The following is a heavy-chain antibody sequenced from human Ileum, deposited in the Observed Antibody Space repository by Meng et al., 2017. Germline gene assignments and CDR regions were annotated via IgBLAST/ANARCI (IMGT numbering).Heavy chain of an antibody. CDR1: GFTFRNYA. CDR2: ISSDGSHK. CDR3: ARDFDREN. V-gene: IGHV3-30*04. Sequence: GQLVGSGGGVVRPGMSLRLSGAAFGFTFRNYAMHWVRPVPGKGLEWVALISSDGSHKYYAGSVKGRFTISRDSSKSSLFLQMDSLRADDTAVYYCARDFDRENWGQGTLVTVSS. J-gene: IGHJ4*02.